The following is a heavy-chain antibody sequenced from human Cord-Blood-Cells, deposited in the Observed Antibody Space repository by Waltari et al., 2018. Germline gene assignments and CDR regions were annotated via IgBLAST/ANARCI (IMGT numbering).Heavy chain of an antibody. D-gene: IGHD6-6*01. CDR1: GGSISSYY. Sequence: QVQLQESGPGLVKPSETLSLTCTVSGGSISSYYWRWIRQPQGKGLEWIGYIYYSGSTNYNPSLKSRVTISVDTSKNQFSLKLSSVTAADTAVYYCARGGAARYWYFDLWGRGTLVTVSS. V-gene: IGHV4-59*01. CDR2: IYYSGST. J-gene: IGHJ2*01. CDR3: ARGGAARYWYFDL.